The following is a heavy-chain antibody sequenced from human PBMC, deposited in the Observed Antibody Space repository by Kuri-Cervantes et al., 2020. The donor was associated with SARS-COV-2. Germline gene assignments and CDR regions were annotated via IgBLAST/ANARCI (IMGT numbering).Heavy chain of an antibody. CDR3: AKEGGSSPATGAFDI. CDR2: ISGSGGST. D-gene: IGHD6-6*01. J-gene: IGHJ3*02. CDR1: GFTFSSYA. V-gene: IGHV3-23*01. Sequence: SLNISCAASGFTFSSYAMSWVRQAPGKGLEWVSAISGSGGSTYYADSVKGRFTISRDNSKNTLYLQMNSLRAEDTAVYYCAKEGGSSPATGAFDIWGQGTMVTVSS.